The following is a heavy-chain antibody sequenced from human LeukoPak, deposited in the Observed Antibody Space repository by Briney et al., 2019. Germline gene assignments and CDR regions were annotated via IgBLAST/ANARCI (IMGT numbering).Heavy chain of an antibody. CDR3: ASATYYYDGSGYD. V-gene: IGHV4-59*08. D-gene: IGHD3-22*01. CDR2: IDYSGST. Sequence: PSETLSLTCTVSGGSISNYYWSWIRQPPGKGLEWIGYIDYSGSTNYNPSLKSRTTMSVDTSKNQFSLKLSSVTAADTAVYYCASATYYYDGSGYDWGQGTLVTVSS. CDR1: GGSISNYY. J-gene: IGHJ4*02.